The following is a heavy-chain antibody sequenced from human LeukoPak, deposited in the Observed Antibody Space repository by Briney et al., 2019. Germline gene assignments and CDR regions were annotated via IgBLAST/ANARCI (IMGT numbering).Heavy chain of an antibody. J-gene: IGHJ4*02. D-gene: IGHD3-10*01. V-gene: IGHV1-2*06. CDR3: ARGDSITMIRGEDLDY. Sequence: GASVKVSCKASGYTFTGYYIHWVRQALGQGLEWMGRINPYSGGTNYVQKFQGRVTMTRDTSISTVYMELSRLRSDDTAVYYCARGDSITMIRGEDLDYWGQGTLVTVSS. CDR1: GYTFTGYY. CDR2: INPYSGGT.